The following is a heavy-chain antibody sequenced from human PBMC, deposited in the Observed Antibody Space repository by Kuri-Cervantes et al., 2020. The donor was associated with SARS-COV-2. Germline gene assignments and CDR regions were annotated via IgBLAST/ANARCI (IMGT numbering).Heavy chain of an antibody. V-gene: IGHV1-2*02. CDR1: GYTITGYY. CDR3: ARASSGSYYRFGY. D-gene: IGHD1-26*01. J-gene: IGHJ4*02. Sequence: ASAMVFCKASGYTITGYYMHWVRQAPGHGLEWMGCIKPNSGGTNYAQKFQGRVTMTRDTSISTAYMKLSRLRSDDTAVYYCARASSGSYYRFGYWGQETLVTVSS. CDR2: IKPNSGGT.